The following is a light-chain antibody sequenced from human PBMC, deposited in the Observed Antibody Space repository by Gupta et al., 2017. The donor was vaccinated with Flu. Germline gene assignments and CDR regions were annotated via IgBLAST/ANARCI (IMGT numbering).Light chain of an antibody. V-gene: IGKV3-15*01. CDR1: QSVSSN. Sequence: EIVMTQSPATLSVSPGERATLSCRASQSVSSNLAWYQQKPGQAPRLLIYGASTRATGIPARFSGSGSGTEFTLTISSLQSEDFAVYYCQQYNNWPRWTFGQGTKVESK. CDR2: GAS. CDR3: QQYNNWPRWT. J-gene: IGKJ1*01.